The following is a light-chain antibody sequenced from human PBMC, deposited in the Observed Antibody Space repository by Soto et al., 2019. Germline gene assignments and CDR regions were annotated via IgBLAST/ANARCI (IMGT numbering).Light chain of an antibody. J-gene: IGKJ1*01. CDR1: QSVDSSY. CDR3: QQYGRSPRT. V-gene: IGKV3-20*01. CDR2: GAS. Sequence: EIVLTQSPGTLSLSPGERATLSCRASQSVDSSYLAWYQQKTGQAPRLLIYGASSRAAGIPDRFGGSGSGTDFTLTISRLEPEDFAGYYCQQYGRSPRTFGQGTKVELK.